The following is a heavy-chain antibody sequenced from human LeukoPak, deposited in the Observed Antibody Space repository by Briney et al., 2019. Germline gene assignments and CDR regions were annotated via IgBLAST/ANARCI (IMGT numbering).Heavy chain of an antibody. Sequence: SETLSLTCSVSGGSINRYYFSWIRQPAGKGLEWIGRIYSNGSPDYNPSLKSRVTMSVDTSKNEVSLKLSSVTAADTAVYYCAREIVAGLGVSFDIWGQGTMVTVSS. V-gene: IGHV4-4*07. D-gene: IGHD6-19*01. J-gene: IGHJ3*02. CDR2: IYSNGSP. CDR1: GGSINRYY. CDR3: AREIVAGLGVSFDI.